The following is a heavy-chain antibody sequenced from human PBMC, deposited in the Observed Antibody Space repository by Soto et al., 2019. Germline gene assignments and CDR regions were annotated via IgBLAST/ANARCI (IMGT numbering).Heavy chain of an antibody. J-gene: IGHJ5*02. Sequence: PSETLSLTCTVSGGSISSSSYYWGWIRQPPGKGLEWIGSIYYSGSTYYNPSLKSRVTISVDTSKNQFSLKLSSVTAADTAVYYCARSRNYGQNLHFKGWFDPWGQGTLVTVSS. CDR2: IYYSGST. V-gene: IGHV4-39*01. D-gene: IGHD1-7*01. CDR1: GGSISSSSYY. CDR3: ARSRNYGQNLHFKGWFDP.